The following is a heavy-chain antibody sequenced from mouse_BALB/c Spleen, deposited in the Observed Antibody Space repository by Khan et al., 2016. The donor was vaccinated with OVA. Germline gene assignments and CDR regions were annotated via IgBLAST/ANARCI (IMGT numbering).Heavy chain of an antibody. J-gene: IGHJ3*01. D-gene: IGHD2-14*01. CDR2: INPSNGYT. V-gene: IGHV1-4*01. Sequence: VQLQQSGAELARPGASVKMSCKASGYTLTSYTIHWIKKRPGQGLEWIGYINPSNGYTNYNQKFKDKATLTTDKSSTTAYRQLSSLTSDDSAVYNCVRDGAYHRNDGWFAYWGQGTLVTVSA. CDR1: GYTLTSYT. CDR3: VRDGAYHRNDGWFAY.